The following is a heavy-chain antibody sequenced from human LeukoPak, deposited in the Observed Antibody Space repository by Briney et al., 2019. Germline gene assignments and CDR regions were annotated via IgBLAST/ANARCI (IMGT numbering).Heavy chain of an antibody. V-gene: IGHV3-30-3*01. J-gene: IGHJ4*02. CDR2: ISYDGSNK. CDR1: GFTFSSYA. D-gene: IGHD2-2*01. Sequence: GGSLRLSCAASGFTFSSYAMHWVRQAPGKGLEWVAVISYDGSNKYYADSVKGRFTISRDNSKNTLYLQMNSLRAEDTAVYYCARAGNVVVPAGVDYWGQGTLVTVSS. CDR3: ARAGNVVVPAGVDY.